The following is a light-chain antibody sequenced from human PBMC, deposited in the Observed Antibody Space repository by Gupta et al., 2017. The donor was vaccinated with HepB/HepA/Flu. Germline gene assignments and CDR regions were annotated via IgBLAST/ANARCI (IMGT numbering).Light chain of an antibody. V-gene: IGKV1-5*03. CDR3: QQYNSGPM. CDR2: KAS. J-gene: IGKJ1*01. Sequence: PSTLSASVGDRVTITCRASQSINVWLAWYQQKPGKAPKLLIHKASNLQSGVPSRFSGSGSGTEFTLTISSLQPDDFATYYCQQYNSGPMFGQGTKVEIK. CDR1: QSINVW.